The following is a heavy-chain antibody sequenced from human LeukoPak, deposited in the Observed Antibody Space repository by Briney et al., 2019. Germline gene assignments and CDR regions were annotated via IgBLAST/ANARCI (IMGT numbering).Heavy chain of an antibody. Sequence: SETLSLTCAVYGGSFSGYYWSWIRQPPGKGLEWMGEINHSGSTNYNPSLKSRVTISVDTSKNQFSLKLSSVTAADTAVYYCARGRPVGYSSSFGPWGQGTLVTVSS. V-gene: IGHV4-34*01. CDR1: GGSFSGYY. J-gene: IGHJ5*02. D-gene: IGHD6-6*01. CDR2: INHSGST. CDR3: ARGRPVGYSSSFGP.